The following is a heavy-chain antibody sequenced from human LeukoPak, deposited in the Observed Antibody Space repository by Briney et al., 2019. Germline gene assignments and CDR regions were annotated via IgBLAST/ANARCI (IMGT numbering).Heavy chain of an antibody. CDR1: GYRFTRYW. CDR2: IYPGDSDT. J-gene: IGHJ4*02. V-gene: IGHV5-51*01. CDR3: ARGYYYDSSGYYFHYFDY. D-gene: IGHD3-22*01. Sequence: AESLKISCKGSGYRFTRYWIGWVRQMPGKGLEWMGIIYPGDSDTRYSPSFQGQVTISADKFISTAYLQWSSMKASDTAIYYRARGYYYDSSGYYFHYFDYWGQGTLVTVSS.